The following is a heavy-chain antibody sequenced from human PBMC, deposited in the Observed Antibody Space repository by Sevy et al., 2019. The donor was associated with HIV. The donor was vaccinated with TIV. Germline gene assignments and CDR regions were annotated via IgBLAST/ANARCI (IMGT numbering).Heavy chain of an antibody. Sequence: ASVKVSCKASGGTFSSYAISWVRQAPGQGLEWMGGIIPIFGTANYAQKFQGRVTITADKSTSTAYMELSSLRSEDTAGYYCAGAPLPVNRYYYGSGSHDYYYYMDVWGKGTTVTVSS. V-gene: IGHV1-69*06. D-gene: IGHD3-10*01. CDR2: IIPIFGTA. J-gene: IGHJ6*03. CDR1: GGTFSSYA. CDR3: AGAPLPVNRYYYGSGSHDYYYYMDV.